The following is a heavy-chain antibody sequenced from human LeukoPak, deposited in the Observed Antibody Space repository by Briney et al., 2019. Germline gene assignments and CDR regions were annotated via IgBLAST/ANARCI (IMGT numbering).Heavy chain of an antibody. CDR1: GFTFDKYG. D-gene: IGHD6-13*01. CDR2: IWYDGTTK. CDR3: ARGPIASSWHYYFDL. V-gene: IGHV3-33*01. J-gene: IGHJ2*01. Sequence: GRSLRLSCAASGFTFDKYGMDWVRQAPGKGLEWVAVIWYDGTTKFYADSVKGRFTISRDNSKNTLSLQMDSLRAEDTAVYYCARGPIASSWHYYFDLWGRGTLVPVSS.